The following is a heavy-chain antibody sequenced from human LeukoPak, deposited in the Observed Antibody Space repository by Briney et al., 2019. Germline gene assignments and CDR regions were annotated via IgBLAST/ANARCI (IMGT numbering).Heavy chain of an antibody. V-gene: IGHV4-59*08. J-gene: IGHJ4*02. Sequence: SETLSLTCTVSGGSISSYYWGWIRQPPGKGLEWIGYIYYSGSTNYNPSLKSRVTISVDTSKNQFSLKLSSVTAADTAVYYCASSEMATISPFFDYWGQGTLVTVSS. D-gene: IGHD5-24*01. CDR2: IYYSGST. CDR1: GGSISSYY. CDR3: ASSEMATISPFFDY.